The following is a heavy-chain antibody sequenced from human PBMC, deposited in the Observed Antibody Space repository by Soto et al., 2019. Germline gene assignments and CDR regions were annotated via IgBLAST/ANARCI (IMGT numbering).Heavy chain of an antibody. CDR1: GFTFSGHA. CDR2: IWYDGSNK. Sequence: QVQVVESGGVVVQPGRSLRLSCTASGFTFSGHAMHWVRQPPGKGLEWVAQIWYDGSNKYYADSVKGRFTISRDNSKNTLYVQMDSLRVEDTAVYYCARDGQSLAPYALDVWGQGTSVTVSS. J-gene: IGHJ6*02. V-gene: IGHV3-33*01. D-gene: IGHD6-19*01. CDR3: ARDGQSLAPYALDV.